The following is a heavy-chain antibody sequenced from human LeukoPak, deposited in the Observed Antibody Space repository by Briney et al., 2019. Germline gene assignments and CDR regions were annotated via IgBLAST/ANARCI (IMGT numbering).Heavy chain of an antibody. V-gene: IGHV4-39*01. D-gene: IGHD2-2*02. CDR1: GGSISSSSYY. Sequence: PSETLSLTCTVPGGSISSSSYYWGWIRQPPGKGLEWIGSIYYSGSTYYNPSLKSRVTISVDTSKNQFSLKLSSVTAADTAVYYCASRHCSSTSCYTSWFDPWGQGTLVTVSS. CDR2: IYYSGST. J-gene: IGHJ5*02. CDR3: ASRHCSSTSCYTSWFDP.